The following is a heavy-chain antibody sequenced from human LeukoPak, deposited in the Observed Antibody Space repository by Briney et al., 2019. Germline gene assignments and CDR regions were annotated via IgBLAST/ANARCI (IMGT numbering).Heavy chain of an antibody. Sequence: GGSLRLSCAASGFTFSNYAMSWVRQAPGKGLEWVSTLSGTGGSTYYADSVKGRFTISRDNSKNTLYLQMNSLRAEDTAVYYCAKAIHYGSGSYRYYFDDWGQGTLVTVSS. J-gene: IGHJ4*02. CDR1: GFTFSNYA. CDR3: AKAIHYGSGSYRYYFDD. D-gene: IGHD3-10*01. CDR2: LSGTGGST. V-gene: IGHV3-23*01.